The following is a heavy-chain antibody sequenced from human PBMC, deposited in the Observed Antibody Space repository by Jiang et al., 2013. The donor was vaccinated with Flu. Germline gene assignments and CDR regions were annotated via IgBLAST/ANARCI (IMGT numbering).Heavy chain of an antibody. CDR1: GGSISSYY. Sequence: LLKPSETLSLTCTVSGGSISSYYWSWIRQPPGKGLEWIGYIYYSGSTNYNPSLKSRVTISVDTSKNQFSLKLSSVTAADTAVYYCASVYGDYGPSFDYWGQGTLVTVSS. J-gene: IGHJ4*02. CDR2: IYYSGST. V-gene: IGHV4-59*01. CDR3: ASVYGDYGPSFDY. D-gene: IGHD4-17*01.